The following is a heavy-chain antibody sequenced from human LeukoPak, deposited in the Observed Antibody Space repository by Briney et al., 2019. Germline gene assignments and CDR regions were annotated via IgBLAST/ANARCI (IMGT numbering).Heavy chain of an antibody. CDR3: AKATYYYDSSGYYSGFGFDY. Sequence: GGSLRLSCAASGFTFRDYVMNWVRQAPGKGPEWVSGVSGSAGHTYYADSMKGRFTISRDNSKNTLYLQMNSLRAEDTAVYYCAKATYYYDSSGYYSGFGFDYWGQGTLVTVSS. V-gene: IGHV3-23*01. J-gene: IGHJ4*02. CDR2: VSGSAGHT. D-gene: IGHD3-22*01. CDR1: GFTFRDYV.